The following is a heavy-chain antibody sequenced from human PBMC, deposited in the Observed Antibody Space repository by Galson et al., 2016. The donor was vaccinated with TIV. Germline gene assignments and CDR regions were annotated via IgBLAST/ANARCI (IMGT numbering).Heavy chain of an antibody. CDR2: ISDGGNT. CDR1: GLSVSINY. V-gene: IGHV3-66*02. Sequence: SLRLSCAASGLSVSINYMTWVRQAPGKGLEWVSLISDGGNTYYPDSVKGRFTISRDNSKNTLYLQMNSLRVEDTAVYYCARDRVVDATYYYSTTVWTSGARGPRSPSP. CDR3: ARDRVVDATYYYSTTVWTS. D-gene: IGHD2-15*01. J-gene: IGHJ6*02.